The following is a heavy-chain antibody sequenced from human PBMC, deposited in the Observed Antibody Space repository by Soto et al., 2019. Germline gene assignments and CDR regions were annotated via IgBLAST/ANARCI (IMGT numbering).Heavy chain of an antibody. CDR3: ARDAGWYFDY. Sequence: QVQLVESGGGVVQPGRSLRLSCAASGFTFSSYGMHWVRQAPGKGLEWVAVIWYDGSNKYYADSVKGRFTISRDNSKSTLYLQMNSLRAEDTAVYYCARDAGWYFDYWGQGTLVTVSS. CDR2: IWYDGSNK. J-gene: IGHJ4*02. D-gene: IGHD1-20*01. V-gene: IGHV3-33*01. CDR1: GFTFSSYG.